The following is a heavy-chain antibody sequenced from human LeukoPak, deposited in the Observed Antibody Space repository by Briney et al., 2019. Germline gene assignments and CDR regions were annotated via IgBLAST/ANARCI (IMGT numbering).Heavy chain of an antibody. Sequence: PSETLSLTRTVSGGSISSGSYYWSWIRQSPGKGLEWIGYISHSGSTHYNPSLKSRVTISEDRSKNQFSLKLSSVTAADTAVYYCARESDVAARPPFDSWGQGTLVTVSS. CDR1: GGSISSGSYY. V-gene: IGHV4-30-2*06. CDR2: ISHSGST. CDR3: ARESDVAARPPFDS. J-gene: IGHJ4*02. D-gene: IGHD6-6*01.